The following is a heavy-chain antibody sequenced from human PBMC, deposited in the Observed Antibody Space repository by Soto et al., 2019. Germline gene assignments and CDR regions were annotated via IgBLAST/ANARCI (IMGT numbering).Heavy chain of an antibody. V-gene: IGHV5-51*01. CDR3: ARHQRDDAFDI. Sequence: GESLKISCQGSGYSFTSHWIGWVRQMPGKGLEWMGIINPADSDIKYSPSFQGQVTISADKSIGTAYLQWSSLKASDTAMYYCARHQRDDAFDIWGQGTMVTVSS. CDR2: INPADSDI. CDR1: GYSFTSHW. J-gene: IGHJ3*02.